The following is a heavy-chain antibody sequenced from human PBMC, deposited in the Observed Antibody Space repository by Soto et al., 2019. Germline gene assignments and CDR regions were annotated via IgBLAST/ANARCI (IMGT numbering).Heavy chain of an antibody. D-gene: IGHD1-1*01. J-gene: IGHJ6*02. CDR2: ISGSGGST. CDR1: GFTFSSYA. CDR3: AKDQGNDEGNYYYYGMDV. Sequence: PRLSCAASGFTFSSYAMSWVRQAPGKGLEWVSAISGSGGSTYYADSVKGRFTISRDNSKNTLYLQMNSLRAEDTAVYYCAKDQGNDEGNYYYYGMDVWGQGTTVTVSS. V-gene: IGHV3-23*01.